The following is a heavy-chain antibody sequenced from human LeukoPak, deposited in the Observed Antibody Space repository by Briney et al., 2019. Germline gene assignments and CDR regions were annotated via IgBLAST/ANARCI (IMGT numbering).Heavy chain of an antibody. CDR1: GFTFSSYA. CDR2: ISGSGGST. CDR3: AKSQPNYYDSSGYYFDY. Sequence: PGGSLRLSCAASGFTFSSYAMSWVRQAPGKGLEWVSAISGSGGSTYYADSVKGRFTISRDNSKNTLYLQMNSLRAEDTAVYYCAKSQPNYYDSSGYYFDYWGQGTLVTVSS. V-gene: IGHV3-23*01. D-gene: IGHD3-22*01. J-gene: IGHJ4*02.